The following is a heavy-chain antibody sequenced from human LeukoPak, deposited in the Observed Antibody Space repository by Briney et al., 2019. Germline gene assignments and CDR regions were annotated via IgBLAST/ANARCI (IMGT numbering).Heavy chain of an antibody. CDR2: ISADGKA. V-gene: IGHV3-43*02. D-gene: IGHD1-26*01. J-gene: IGHJ6*02. Sequence: GGXXRLSXTXSGXNFEKYAXHWVRQRPGKGLEWVGVISADGKADHADSVKGRLTVSRDNSKDSLSLQMSSLRDEDTALYYCATWAFYHGLDVWGQGTTVIVSS. CDR3: ATWAFYHGLDV. CDR1: GXNFEKYA.